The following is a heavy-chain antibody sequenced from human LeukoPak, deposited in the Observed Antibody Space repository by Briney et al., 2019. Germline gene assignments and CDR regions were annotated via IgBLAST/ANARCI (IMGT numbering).Heavy chain of an antibody. CDR2: IRSKANNYAT. Sequence: GGSLRLSCAASGFTFSGSAMHWVRQASGKGLEWVGRIRSKANNYATTYVASVKGRFTISRDGLRNTAFLQMNSLKTEDTAVYYCTRQDSGFDYWGQGTLVTVSS. V-gene: IGHV3-73*01. CDR1: GFTFSGSA. J-gene: IGHJ4*02. D-gene: IGHD6-19*01. CDR3: TRQDSGFDY.